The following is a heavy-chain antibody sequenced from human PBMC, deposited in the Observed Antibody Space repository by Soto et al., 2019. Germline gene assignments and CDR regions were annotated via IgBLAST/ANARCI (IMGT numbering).Heavy chain of an antibody. CDR3: ARDLGGSHDY. J-gene: IGHJ4*02. Sequence: EVQLVESGGGLLQPGGSLRLSCAASGFTFSTYWMHWVRQAPGKGLVWVSRIKTDGSVTTYADSVKGRFTISRDNAKNKLYLQMNNLRAEDTAVYYCARDLGGSHDYWGRGTMVTVSS. CDR2: IKTDGSVT. V-gene: IGHV3-74*01. D-gene: IGHD3-16*01. CDR1: GFTFSTYW.